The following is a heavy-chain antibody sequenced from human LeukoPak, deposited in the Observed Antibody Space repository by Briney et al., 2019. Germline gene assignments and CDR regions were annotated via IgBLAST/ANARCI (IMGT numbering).Heavy chain of an antibody. CDR3: ARDVLRLQNPLWY. CDR2: INPNSGGT. D-gene: IGHD4-11*01. Sequence: ASVKVSCKASGYTFTGYYMHWVRQAPGQGLEWMGWINPNSGGTNYAQKFQGRVTMTRDTSISTAYTELSRLRSDDTAVYYCARDVLRLQNPLWYWGQGTLVTVSS. V-gene: IGHV1-2*02. CDR1: GYTFTGYY. J-gene: IGHJ4*02.